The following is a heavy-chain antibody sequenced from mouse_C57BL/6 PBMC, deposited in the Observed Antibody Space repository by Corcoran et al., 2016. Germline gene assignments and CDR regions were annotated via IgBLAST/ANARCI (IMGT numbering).Heavy chain of an antibody. CDR2: IYPGSGNT. Sequence: QVQLKQSGAELVRPGASVKLSCKASGYTFTDYYINWVKQRPGQGLEWIARIYPGSGNTYYNEKFKGKATLTAEKSSSTAYMQLSSLTSEDSAVYFCAREGGYYYGSSHFDYWGQGTTLTVSS. V-gene: IGHV1-76*01. D-gene: IGHD1-1*01. CDR1: GYTFTDYY. CDR3: AREGGYYYGSSHFDY. J-gene: IGHJ2*01.